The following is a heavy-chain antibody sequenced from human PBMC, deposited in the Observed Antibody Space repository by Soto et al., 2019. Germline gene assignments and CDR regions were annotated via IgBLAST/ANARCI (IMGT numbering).Heavy chain of an antibody. CDR2: IWYDGSNK. Sequence: QVQLVESGGGVVQPGRSLRLSCAASGFTFSSYGMHWVRQAPGKGLEWVAVIWYDGSNKYYADSVKGRFTISRDNSKNTLYLKMNSLRAEDTAVYYCAREVWGYSSSDGMDVWGQGTTVTVSS. CDR1: GFTFSSYG. D-gene: IGHD5-18*01. V-gene: IGHV3-33*01. J-gene: IGHJ6*02. CDR3: AREVWGYSSSDGMDV.